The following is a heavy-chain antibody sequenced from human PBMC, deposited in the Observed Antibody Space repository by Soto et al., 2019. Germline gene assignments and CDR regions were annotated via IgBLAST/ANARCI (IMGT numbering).Heavy chain of an antibody. CDR3: TTELRYYYGMDV. CDR2: IKSKTDGGTT. J-gene: IGHJ6*02. CDR1: GFTFSNAW. Sequence: GSLRLSCAASGFTFSNAWMSWVRQAPGKGLEWVGRIKSKTDGGTTDYAAPVKGRFTISRDDSKNTLYLQMNSLKTEDTAVYYCTTELRYYYGMDVWGQGTTVTVSS. V-gene: IGHV3-15*01. D-gene: IGHD2-21*01.